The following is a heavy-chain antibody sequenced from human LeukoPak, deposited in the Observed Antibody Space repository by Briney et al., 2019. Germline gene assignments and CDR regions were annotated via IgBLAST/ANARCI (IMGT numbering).Heavy chain of an antibody. CDR2: ISSSGSTI. CDR1: GFTFSDYY. J-gene: IGHJ4*02. Sequence: GGSLRPSCAASGFTFSDYYMSWIRQAPGKGLEWVSYISSSGSTIYYADSVKGRFTISRDNAKNSLYLQMSSLRAEDTAVYYCARDDLTSWELLDYWGQGTLVTVSS. V-gene: IGHV3-11*01. CDR3: ARDDLTSWELLDY. D-gene: IGHD1-26*01.